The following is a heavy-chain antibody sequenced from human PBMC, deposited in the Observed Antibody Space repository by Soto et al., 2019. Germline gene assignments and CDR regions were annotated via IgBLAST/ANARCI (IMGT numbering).Heavy chain of an antibody. CDR1: GFSFNE. CDR3: AYGGSCDY. J-gene: IGHJ4*02. Sequence: EVQLVESGGGLVQPGGSLRLSCAASGFSFNEMNWVRQAPGQGLERVSYISTSGSTIYYADSVKGRFTISRDSGKNSLYRQMNSLRAEDTAVYYCAYGGSCDYWGQGTQVTVSS. CDR2: ISTSGSTI. V-gene: IGHV3-48*03. D-gene: IGHD1-26*01.